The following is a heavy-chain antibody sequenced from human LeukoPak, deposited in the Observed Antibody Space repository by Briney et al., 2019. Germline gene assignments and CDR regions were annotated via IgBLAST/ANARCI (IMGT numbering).Heavy chain of an antibody. CDR3: ARDPSSSWYWAPFDY. J-gene: IGHJ4*02. CDR1: GFIFSSYS. V-gene: IGHV3-48*01. D-gene: IGHD6-13*01. CDR2: ISSSSSTI. Sequence: GGSLSLSCAASGFIFSSYSMNWVRQAPGKGLEWVSYISSSSSTIYYADSVKGRFTISRDNAKNSLYLQMNSLRAEDTAVYYCARDPSSSWYWAPFDYWGQGTLVTVSS.